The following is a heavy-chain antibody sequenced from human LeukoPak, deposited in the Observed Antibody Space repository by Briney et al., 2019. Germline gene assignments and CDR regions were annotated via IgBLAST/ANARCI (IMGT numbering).Heavy chain of an antibody. CDR3: AKDWPGDGFWSGPSGGSFDY. CDR1: GDSISSGD. J-gene: IGHJ4*02. Sequence: ETLSLTCTVSGDSISSGDFFWSWIRQAPGKGLEWVSAISGSGGSIYYADSVKGRFTISRDNSKNTLYLQMNSLRAEDTAVYYCAKDWPGDGFWSGPSGGSFDYWGQGTLVTVSS. D-gene: IGHD3-3*01. CDR2: ISGSGGSI. V-gene: IGHV3-23*01.